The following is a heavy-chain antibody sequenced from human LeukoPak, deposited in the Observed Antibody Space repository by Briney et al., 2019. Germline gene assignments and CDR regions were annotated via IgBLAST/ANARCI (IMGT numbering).Heavy chain of an antibody. CDR1: GYTFTSYT. CDR3: ARESPSREDAGGGPR. Sequence: ASVKVSCKASGYTFTSYTMHWVRQAPGQRLEWMGWINAGHGNTKYSQKFQPRVTITRDTSASTAYMELSSLRSEDTAVYYCARESPSREDAGGGPRWGQGTLVTVSS. V-gene: IGHV1-3*01. J-gene: IGHJ4*02. D-gene: IGHD1-26*01. CDR2: INAGHGNT.